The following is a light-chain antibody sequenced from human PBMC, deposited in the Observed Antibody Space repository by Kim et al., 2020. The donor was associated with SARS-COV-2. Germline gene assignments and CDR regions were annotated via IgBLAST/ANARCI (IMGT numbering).Light chain of an antibody. V-gene: IGKV3-15*01. Sequence: SVSPGERATLSCRASQSLTSNLAWYQQKPGQAPRLLIYGASTRATGVPARFSGSGSGTEFTLTISSLQSEDFAVYYCLQYNDWRTFGQGTKVDIK. CDR3: LQYNDWRT. J-gene: IGKJ1*01. CDR1: QSLTSN. CDR2: GAS.